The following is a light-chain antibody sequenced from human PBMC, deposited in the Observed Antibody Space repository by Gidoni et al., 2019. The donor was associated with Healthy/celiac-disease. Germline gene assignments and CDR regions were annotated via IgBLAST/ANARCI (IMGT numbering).Light chain of an antibody. CDR1: QSVSSSY. CDR2: GAS. V-gene: IGKV3-20*01. Sequence: EIVLTPSPGTRSLSPGERATHSCRASQSVSSSYLAWYPQKPGQAPRLLIYGASSRATGIPDRFSGSGSGTDFTLTISRLEPEDFAEYYCQQYGSSLAITFGQETRLKIK. CDR3: QQYGSSLAIT. J-gene: IGKJ5*01.